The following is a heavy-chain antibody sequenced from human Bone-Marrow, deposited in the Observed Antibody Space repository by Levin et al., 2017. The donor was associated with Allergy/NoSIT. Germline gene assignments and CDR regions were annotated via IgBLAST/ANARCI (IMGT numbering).Heavy chain of an antibody. V-gene: IGHV4-34*01. CDR1: GGSFGAYY. CDR3: ARHYCVATSCYRRIYRNWYFDL. CDR2: VNHGGNT. J-gene: IGHJ2*01. D-gene: IGHD2-15*01. Sequence: PSETLSLTCVVDGGSFGAYYWSWIRQAPGKGLEWIGEVNHGGNTNYNPSLKSRVAVTIDTSKTHFSLNLTSVTAADTAVYYCARHYCVATSCYRRIYRNWYFDLWGRGTLVTVSS.